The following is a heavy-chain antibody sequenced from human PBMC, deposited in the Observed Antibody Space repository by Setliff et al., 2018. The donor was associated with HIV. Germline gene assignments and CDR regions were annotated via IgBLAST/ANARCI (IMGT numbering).Heavy chain of an antibody. CDR2: IDTSGST. Sequence: SETLSLTCTVSGGSISSYYWNWIRQPAGEGLEWIGHIDTSGSTNYNPSLKSRVTMSVDTSKNKFSLRLTSVTAADTAVYYCARALAVTHWGYFDYWGQGTLVTVSS. D-gene: IGHD7-27*01. V-gene: IGHV4-4*07. J-gene: IGHJ4*02. CDR3: ARALAVTHWGYFDY. CDR1: GGSISSYY.